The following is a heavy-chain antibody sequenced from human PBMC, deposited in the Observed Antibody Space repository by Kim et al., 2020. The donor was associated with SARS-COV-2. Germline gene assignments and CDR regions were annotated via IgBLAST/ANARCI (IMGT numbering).Heavy chain of an antibody. J-gene: IGHJ3*02. Sequence: AQKFQGRVTMTRDTSTSTVYMELSSLRSEDTAVYYCAREGYSSRSVAFDIWGQGTMVTVSS. D-gene: IGHD6-13*01. V-gene: IGHV1-46*01. CDR3: AREGYSSRSVAFDI.